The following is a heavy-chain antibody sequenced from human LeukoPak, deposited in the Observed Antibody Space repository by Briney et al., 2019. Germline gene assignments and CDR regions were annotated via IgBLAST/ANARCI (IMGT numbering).Heavy chain of an antibody. CDR3: AKDSGSYAFDY. CDR2: ISYDGSNK. D-gene: IGHD1-26*01. CDR1: GFTFSSYG. V-gene: IGHV3-30*18. Sequence: PGGSLRLSCAASGFTFSSYGMHWVRQAPGKGLEWVAVISYDGSNKYYADSVKGRFTISRDNSKNTLYLQMNSLRAEDTAVYYCAKDSGSYAFDYWGQGSLVTDSS. J-gene: IGHJ4*02.